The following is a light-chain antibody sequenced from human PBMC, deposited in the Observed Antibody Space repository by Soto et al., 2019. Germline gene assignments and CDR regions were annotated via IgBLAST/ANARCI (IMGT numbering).Light chain of an antibody. Sequence: EIVLTQSPGTLSLSPGERATLSCRASQSVSSSYLAWYQQKPGQAPRLLIYGASSRATGIPARFSGSGSGTDFNLTISRLEPEDFAVYYCQQYGSSPFTFVPGTKVDIK. CDR3: QQYGSSPFT. CDR1: QSVSSSY. CDR2: GAS. V-gene: IGKV3-20*01. J-gene: IGKJ3*01.